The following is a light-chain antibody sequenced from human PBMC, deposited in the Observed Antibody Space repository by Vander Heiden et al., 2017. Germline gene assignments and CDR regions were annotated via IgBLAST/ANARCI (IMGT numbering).Light chain of an antibody. CDR2: EVS. Sequence: QSALTQPASVSGSPGPSITISCTGTSSDVGGYNYVSWYQHHPGKAPKLMIYEVSNRPSGVSNRFSGSRSANTASLTISGLQAEDEGDYYCSSYTSTRTLIFGGGTKLTVL. CDR1: SSDVGGYNY. J-gene: IGLJ2*01. V-gene: IGLV2-14*01. CDR3: SSYTSTRTLI.